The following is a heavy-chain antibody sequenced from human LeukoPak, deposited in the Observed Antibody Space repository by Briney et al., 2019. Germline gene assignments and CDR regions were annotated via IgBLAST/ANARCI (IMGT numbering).Heavy chain of an antibody. Sequence: SGGSLRLSCAASGFTFSDYSMSWVRQAPGKGLEWVSAISGSGGSTYYADSVKGRFTISRDNSKNTLYLQMNSLRAEDTAVYYCAGSTVTTDFHYYYYGMDVWGQGTTVTVSS. V-gene: IGHV3-23*01. J-gene: IGHJ6*02. CDR1: GFTFSDYS. D-gene: IGHD4-17*01. CDR3: AGSTVTTDFHYYYYGMDV. CDR2: ISGSGGST.